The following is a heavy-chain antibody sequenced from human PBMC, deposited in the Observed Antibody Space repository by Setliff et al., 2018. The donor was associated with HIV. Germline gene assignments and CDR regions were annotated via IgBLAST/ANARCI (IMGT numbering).Heavy chain of an antibody. V-gene: IGHV3-74*01. Sequence: GGSLRLSCAASGFTFSNYWMHWVRQVPGKGLVWVSRIKSDGTTIDYAGSVKGRFTISRDNAKNTLYLQMNSLRVEDTAVYYCAKDWDITIFAVVIGGGFDFWGQGALVTVSS. CDR1: GFTFSNYW. J-gene: IGHJ3*01. CDR2: IKSDGTTI. CDR3: AKDWDITIFAVVIGGGFDF. D-gene: IGHD3-3*01.